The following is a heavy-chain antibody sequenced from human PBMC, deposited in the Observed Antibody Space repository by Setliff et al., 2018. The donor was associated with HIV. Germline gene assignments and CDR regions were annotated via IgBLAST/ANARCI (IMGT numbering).Heavy chain of an antibody. J-gene: IGHJ3*02. CDR1: GYMFIAYG. CDR2: IGPYNDRT. CDR3: ARSVAPPEVFDI. Sequence: GASVKVSCKTSGYMFIAYGMSWVRRAPGQGLEWMGWIGPYNDRTEYAQEVQGRVTMTADTSTNTAYIELRSLRSDDTAVYYCARSVAPPEVFDIWGQGTMVTVSS. V-gene: IGHV1-18*01.